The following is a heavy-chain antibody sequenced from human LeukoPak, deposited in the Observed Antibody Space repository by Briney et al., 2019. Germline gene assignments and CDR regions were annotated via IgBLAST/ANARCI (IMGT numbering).Heavy chain of an antibody. J-gene: IGHJ5*02. CDR2: IYYSGST. V-gene: IGHV4-30-4*08. CDR1: GGSISSGDYY. Sequence: SETLSLTCTVSGGSISSGDYYWSWIRQPPGKGLAWIGYIYYSGSTYYNPSLKSRVTISVDASKNQFSLKLSSVTAADTAVYYCARVYIGAANLNRFDPWGQRSLVTVSS. D-gene: IGHD6-13*01. CDR3: ARVYIGAANLNRFDP.